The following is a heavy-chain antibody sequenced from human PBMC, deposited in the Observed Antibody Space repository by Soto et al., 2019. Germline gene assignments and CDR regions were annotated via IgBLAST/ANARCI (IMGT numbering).Heavy chain of an antibody. V-gene: IGHV1-69*13. CDR2: IIPIFGTA. J-gene: IGHJ6*02. Sequence: SVKVSCKAAGGTFSSYAISWVRQAPGQGLEWMGGIIPIFGTANYAQKFQGRVTITADESTSTAYMELSSLRSEDTAVYYCARDTPLYSSSWGYYYGMDVWGQGTTVTVSS. D-gene: IGHD6-13*01. CDR3: ARDTPLYSSSWGYYYGMDV. CDR1: GGTFSSYA.